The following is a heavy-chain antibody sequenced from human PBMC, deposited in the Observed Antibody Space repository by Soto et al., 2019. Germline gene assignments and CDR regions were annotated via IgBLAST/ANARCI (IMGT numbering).Heavy chain of an antibody. CDR3: ARIGGYHGPLDY. Sequence: SETVSLTCSVSGVSISSYFWSWIRQPPGRGLEWIGYTYHRGSTNYSPSLKSRVAISLDTSENQFSLKVSSVTAADTAVYYCARIGGYHGPLDYWGQGTPVTVSS. CDR1: GVSISSYF. J-gene: IGHJ4*02. D-gene: IGHD3-16*02. V-gene: IGHV4-59*01. CDR2: TYHRGST.